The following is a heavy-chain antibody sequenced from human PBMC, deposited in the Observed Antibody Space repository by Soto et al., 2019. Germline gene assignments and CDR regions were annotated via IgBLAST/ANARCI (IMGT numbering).Heavy chain of an antibody. CDR1: GYTFTSYG. CDR2: ISAYNGIT. J-gene: IGHJ6*03. V-gene: IGHV1-18*01. D-gene: IGHD4-17*01. CDR3: ARATTLTTEPTGYYYMDV. Sequence: QVQLVQSGAEVKKPGASVKVSCNASGYTFTSYGISWVRQAPGQGLERMGWISAYNGITNYAQKLQGRVTMTTDTSTSTAYMELRSLRSDDTAVYYCARATTLTTEPTGYYYMDVWGKGATVTVSS.